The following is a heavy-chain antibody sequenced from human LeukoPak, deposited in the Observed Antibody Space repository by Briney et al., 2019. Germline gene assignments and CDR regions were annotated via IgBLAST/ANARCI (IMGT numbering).Heavy chain of an antibody. CDR3: ARIAYSGYDFRGGADY. Sequence: SETLSLTCTVSGGSISSYYWSWIRQPPGKGLEWIGYIYYSGSTNYNPSLKSRVTIYVVTSKHHFSLNLKLSSVTAADTAVYYCARIAYSGYDFRGGADYWGQRTLVTVSS. CDR1: GGSISSYY. V-gene: IGHV4-59*01. CDR2: IYYSGST. J-gene: IGHJ4*02. D-gene: IGHD5-12*01.